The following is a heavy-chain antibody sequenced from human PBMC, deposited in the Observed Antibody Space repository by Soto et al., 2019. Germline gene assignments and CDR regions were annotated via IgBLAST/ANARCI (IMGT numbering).Heavy chain of an antibody. D-gene: IGHD3-3*01. CDR3: ASSGWAFFFLSLRFFPCGMDV. CDR1: GYTFTSYG. Sequence: ASVKVSCKASGYTFTSYGISWVRQAPGQGLEWMGWISAYNGNTNYAQKLQSRVTMTTDTSTSTAYMELRSLRSDVTAVYYCASSGWAFFFLSLRFFPCGMDVWGQGTTVTVSS. J-gene: IGHJ6*02. CDR2: ISAYNGNT. V-gene: IGHV1-18*01.